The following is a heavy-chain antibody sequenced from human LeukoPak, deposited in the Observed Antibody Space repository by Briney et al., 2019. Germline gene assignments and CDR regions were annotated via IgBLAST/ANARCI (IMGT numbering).Heavy chain of an antibody. V-gene: IGHV7-4-1*02. CDR2: INTNTGNP. D-gene: IGHD3-16*02. J-gene: IGHJ6*03. CDR3: ARNRDDYVWGSYRGWYYYYYMDV. Sequence: ASVKVSCKASGYTFTSYAMNWVRQAPGQGLEWMGWINTNTGNPTYAQGFTGRFVFSLDTSVSTAYLQISSLKAEDTAVYYCARNRDDYVWGSYRGWYYYYYMDVWGKGTTVTVSS. CDR1: GYTFTSYA.